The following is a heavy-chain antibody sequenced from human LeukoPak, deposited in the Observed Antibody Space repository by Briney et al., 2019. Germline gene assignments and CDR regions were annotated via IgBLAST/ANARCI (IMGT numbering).Heavy chain of an antibody. CDR3: ARALYSGPNDY. CDR1: GFTFSDYY. D-gene: IGHD5-12*01. Sequence: GGSLRLSCAASGFTFSDYYMGWIRQAPGKGLEWVSYISSSGSTIYYADSVKGRFTISRDNAKNSLYLQMNSLRAEDTAVYYCARALYSGPNDYWGQGTLVTVSS. J-gene: IGHJ4*02. CDR2: ISSSGSTI. V-gene: IGHV3-11*01.